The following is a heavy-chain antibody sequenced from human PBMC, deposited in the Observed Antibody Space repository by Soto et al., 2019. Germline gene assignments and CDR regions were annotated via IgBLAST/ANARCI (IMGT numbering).Heavy chain of an antibody. J-gene: IGHJ4*02. CDR3: ARDRSMDGYNSRSFDY. Sequence: QVQLVQSGAEVKKPGSSVKVSCKASGGTFSSFGFNWVRQAPGQGLEWMGGIIPLYGTANHAQRFQGRVTISADESTSTVYMEVISLRSEDTAIYYCARDRSMDGYNSRSFDYWGQGTLVTVSS. CDR1: GGTFSSFG. CDR2: IIPLYGTA. D-gene: IGHD5-12*01. V-gene: IGHV1-69*01.